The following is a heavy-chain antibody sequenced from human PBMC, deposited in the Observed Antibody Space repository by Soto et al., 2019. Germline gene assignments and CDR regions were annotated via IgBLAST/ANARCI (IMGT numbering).Heavy chain of an antibody. J-gene: IGHJ6*02. CDR2: IIPIFGTA. CDR3: ARVEMATSLYYYYGMDV. CDR1: GGTFSSYA. Sequence: QVQLVQSGAEVKKPGSSVKVSCKASGGTFSSYAISWVRQAPGQGLEWMGGIIPIFGTANYAQKFQGRVTITADESXSXDYRELSSLRSEDTAVYYCARVEMATSLYYYYGMDVWGQGTTVTVSS. D-gene: IGHD5-12*01. V-gene: IGHV1-69*12.